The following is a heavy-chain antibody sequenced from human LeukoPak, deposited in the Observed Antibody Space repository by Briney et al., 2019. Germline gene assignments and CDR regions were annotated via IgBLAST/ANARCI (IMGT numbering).Heavy chain of an antibody. Sequence: GGSLRLSCAASGFTFDDYAMHWVRQAPGKGLEWVSGISWNSGSIGYADSVKGRFTISRDNAKNSLYLQMNSLRAEDTALYYCAKVSQPEQWLVPSRTNGAFDIWGKGTMVNV. CDR3: AKVSQPEQWLVPSRTNGAFDI. V-gene: IGHV3-9*01. CDR2: ISWNSGSI. D-gene: IGHD6-19*01. J-gene: IGHJ3*02. CDR1: GFTFDDYA.